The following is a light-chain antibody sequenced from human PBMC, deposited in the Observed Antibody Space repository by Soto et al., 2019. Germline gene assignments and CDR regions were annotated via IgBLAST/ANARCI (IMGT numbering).Light chain of an antibody. CDR1: SSNIGSNY. CDR3: AAWDDSLSVL. J-gene: IGLJ1*01. CDR2: RNN. Sequence: QSVLTQPPSASGTPGQRVTISCSGSSSNIGSNYVYWYQQLPGTAPKLLIYRNNQRPSGVPDRSSGSKSGTSASLAISGLRSEDEADYYCAAWDDSLSVLFGTGTKLTVL. V-gene: IGLV1-47*01.